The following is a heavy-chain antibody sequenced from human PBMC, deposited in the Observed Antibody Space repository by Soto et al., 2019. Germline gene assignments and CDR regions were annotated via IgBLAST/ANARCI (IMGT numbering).Heavy chain of an antibody. J-gene: IGHJ4*02. CDR3: ARDYDSSGYEY. V-gene: IGHV3-21*01. CDR2: ISSSSSYI. CDR1: GFTFSSYS. Sequence: EVQLVESGGGLVKPGGSLRLSCAASGFTFSSYSMNWVRQVPGKGLEWVSSISSSSSYIYYAESVKGRFTISRDNAKNSLYLQMNSLRAEDTAVYYCARDYDSSGYEYWGQGTLVTVSS. D-gene: IGHD3-22*01.